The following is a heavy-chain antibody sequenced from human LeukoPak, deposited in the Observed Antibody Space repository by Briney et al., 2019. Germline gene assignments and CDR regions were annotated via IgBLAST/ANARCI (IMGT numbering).Heavy chain of an antibody. J-gene: IGHJ5*02. V-gene: IGHV4-38-2*01. Sequence: KPSETLSLTCAVSGYSISSGCYWGWIRQPPGKGLEWIGSIYHSGSTYYNPSLKSRVTISVDTSKNQFSLKLSSVTAADTAVYYCAGQRPLYYYDSSGYFPWGQGTLVTVSS. CDR3: AGQRPLYYYDSSGYFP. CDR2: IYHSGST. D-gene: IGHD3-22*01. CDR1: GYSISSGCY.